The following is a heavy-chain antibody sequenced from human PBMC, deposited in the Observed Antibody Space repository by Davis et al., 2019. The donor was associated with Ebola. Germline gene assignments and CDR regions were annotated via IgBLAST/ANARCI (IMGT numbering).Heavy chain of an antibody. V-gene: IGHV4-34*01. Sequence: PSETLSLTCAVYGGSFSGYYLRWVRQPPGKGLEWIGEINHSGSTNYNPSPKSRVTISVETSKNQFSLKLSSVPAADTAVYYYARGPVAVVAPTIWKWCDPWGQGTLVTVSS. CDR3: ARGPVAVVAPTIWKWCDP. CDR1: GGSFSGYY. D-gene: IGHD2-15*01. J-gene: IGHJ5*02. CDR2: INHSGST.